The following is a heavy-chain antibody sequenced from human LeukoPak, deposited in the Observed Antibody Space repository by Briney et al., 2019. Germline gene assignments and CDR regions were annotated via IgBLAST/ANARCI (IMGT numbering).Heavy chain of an antibody. CDR1: GFTVSSNY. D-gene: IGHD3-10*01. Sequence: GGPLRLSCAASGFTVSSNYMSWVRQAPGKGLEWVSVIYSGGSTYYADSVKGRFTISRDNSKNTLYLQMSSLRAEDTAVYYCARAQYYGSGGDYWGQGTLVTVSS. J-gene: IGHJ4*02. V-gene: IGHV3-66*01. CDR2: IYSGGST. CDR3: ARAQYYGSGGDY.